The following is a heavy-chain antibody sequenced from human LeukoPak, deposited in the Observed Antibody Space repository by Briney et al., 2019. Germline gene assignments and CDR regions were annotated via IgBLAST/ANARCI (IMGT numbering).Heavy chain of an antibody. Sequence: GESLKISCKASGYSFPSYWIGWVRQMPGKGLEWMGIIYPGDSDTRYSPSFQGQVTISADKSISTAYLQWSNLKAPDTAVYYCARLGPYCSNGVCPADYWGQGTLVTVSS. CDR3: ARLGPYCSNGVCPADY. CDR1: GYSFPSYW. CDR2: IYPGDSDT. D-gene: IGHD2-8*01. J-gene: IGHJ4*02. V-gene: IGHV5-51*01.